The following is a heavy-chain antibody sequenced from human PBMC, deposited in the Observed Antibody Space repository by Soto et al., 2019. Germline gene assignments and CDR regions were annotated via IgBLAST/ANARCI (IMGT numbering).Heavy chain of an antibody. CDR2: INHSGST. CDR3: AXXTTXYYYGXDV. Sequence: QVQLQQWGAGLLKPSETLSLTCAVYGGSFSGYYWSWIRQPPGKGLEWIGEINHSGSTNYXXXXXXXXXXXXXXXXXXXXXXXXXXXXXXXAVYYCAXXTTXYYYGXDVWGQGTTVTV. J-gene: IGHJ6*02. CDR1: GGSFSGYY. D-gene: IGHD1-7*01. V-gene: IGHV4-34*01.